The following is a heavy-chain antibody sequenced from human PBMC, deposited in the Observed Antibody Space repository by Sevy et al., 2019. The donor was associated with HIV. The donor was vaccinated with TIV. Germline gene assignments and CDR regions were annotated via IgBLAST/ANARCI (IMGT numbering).Heavy chain of an antibody. CDR3: ALERLSSDVAEYFQN. J-gene: IGHJ1*01. V-gene: IGHV3-30*02. CDR2: IWYDGTDK. D-gene: IGHD1-1*01. Sequence: GGSLRLSCATSGFIFSNYAMHWIRQAPGKGLEWVAVIWYDGTDKYYADSVKGRFTISRDNFQNSLFLQMNSLRPEDTAVYYCALERLSSDVAEYFQNWGQGTLVTVSS. CDR1: GFIFSNYA.